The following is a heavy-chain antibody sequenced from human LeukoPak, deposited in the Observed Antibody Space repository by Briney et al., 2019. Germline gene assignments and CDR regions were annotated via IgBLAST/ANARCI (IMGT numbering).Heavy chain of an antibody. V-gene: IGHV4-38-2*02. CDR3: ARDLEGVAGAGTVFRNYYYYYYMDV. D-gene: IGHD6-19*01. Sequence: SETLSLTCTVSGYSISSGYYWGWIRQPPGKGLEWIGSIYHSGRTYYNPSLKSRVTISVDTSKNQFSLRLSSVTAADTAVYYCARDLEGVAGAGTVFRNYYYYYYMDVWGKGTTVTISS. CDR2: IYHSGRT. CDR1: GYSISSGYY. J-gene: IGHJ6*03.